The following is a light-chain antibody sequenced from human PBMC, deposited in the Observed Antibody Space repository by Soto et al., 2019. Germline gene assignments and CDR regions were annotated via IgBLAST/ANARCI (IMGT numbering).Light chain of an antibody. CDR2: DVS. CDR1: SRDVGGYNY. V-gene: IGLV2-14*01. J-gene: IGLJ1*01. Sequence: QSVLTQPASVSGSPGQSITISCTGTSRDVGGYNYVSWDQQHPGKAPKFMIYDVSNRPSGVSNRFSGSKSGNTASLTISGLQAEDEADYYCCSYTTSNTRQIVFGTGTKVTVL. CDR3: CSYTTSNTRQIV.